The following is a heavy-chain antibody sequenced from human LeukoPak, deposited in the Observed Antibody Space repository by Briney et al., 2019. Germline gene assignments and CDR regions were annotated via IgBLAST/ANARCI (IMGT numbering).Heavy chain of an antibody. CDR1: GFTFSSYE. CDR2: ICSSGSTI. D-gene: IGHD2-15*01. CDR3: VRWYDAFDI. Sequence: GWSLRLSCAASGFTFSSYEMNWVRQAPGKGLEWVAYICSSGSTIYYADSVKGRFTISRDNAKNSLYLQMHSLRAEDTAVYYCVRWYDAFDIWGQGTMVTVSS. V-gene: IGHV3-48*03. J-gene: IGHJ3*02.